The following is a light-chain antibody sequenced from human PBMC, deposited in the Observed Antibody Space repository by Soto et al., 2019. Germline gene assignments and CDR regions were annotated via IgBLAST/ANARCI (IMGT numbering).Light chain of an antibody. J-gene: IGKJ1*01. Sequence: EIVMTQSPATLPVSPGERATLSCRASQSVSTDLAWYQQKPGQAPRLLIYGASTRATGIPARFSGSGSGTEFTLTISSLQSEDFAVYYCQHYNNWPPWSFGQGTKVENK. CDR2: GAS. CDR3: QHYNNWPPWS. V-gene: IGKV3-15*01. CDR1: QSVSTD.